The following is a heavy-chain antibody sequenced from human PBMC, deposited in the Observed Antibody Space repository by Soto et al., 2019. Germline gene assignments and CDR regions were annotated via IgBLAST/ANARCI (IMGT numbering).Heavy chain of an antibody. CDR1: GVSISSGGYY. J-gene: IGHJ4*02. CDR2: IYYSGST. V-gene: IGHV4-31*03. Sequence: SETLSLTCTVSGVSISSGGYYWSWIRQHPGKGLEWIGHIYYSGSTYYNPSLKSRVTISVDTSKNQFSLKLSSVTAADTAVYYCARDSGAAYFDYWGQGILVTVSS. CDR3: ARDSGAAYFDY. D-gene: IGHD1-26*01.